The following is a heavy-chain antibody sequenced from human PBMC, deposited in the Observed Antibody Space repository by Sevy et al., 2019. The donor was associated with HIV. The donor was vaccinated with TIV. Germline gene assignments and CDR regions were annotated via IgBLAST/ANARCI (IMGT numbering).Heavy chain of an antibody. J-gene: IGHJ4*02. CDR2: IKQDGSVK. V-gene: IGHV3-7*03. Sequence: GGSLRLSCAASGFSLNNYWMNWVRQAPGKGLEWVANIKQDGSVKYYVGSVKGRFTISKDNAMNLLYLQMNGLRAEDTALYYCVRAVATDGSFWGQGTLVTVSS. CDR3: VRAVATDGSF. CDR1: GFSLNNYW. D-gene: IGHD6-13*01.